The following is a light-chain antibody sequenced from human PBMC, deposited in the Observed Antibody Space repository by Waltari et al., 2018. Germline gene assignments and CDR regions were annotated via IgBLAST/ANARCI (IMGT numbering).Light chain of an antibody. CDR2: CAL. CDR1: QSLNIAY. CDR3: QQYDTSPAT. Sequence: EIVLTQSPGTLSLSPGERATLSCRASQSLNIAYVAWYQHKSGQVPRLLIDCALYVAPAIPDRFSGSGAGTDCTLTISRLEPEDFAIYYCQQYDTSPATLGQGTRLESK. J-gene: IGKJ2*01. V-gene: IGKV3-20*01.